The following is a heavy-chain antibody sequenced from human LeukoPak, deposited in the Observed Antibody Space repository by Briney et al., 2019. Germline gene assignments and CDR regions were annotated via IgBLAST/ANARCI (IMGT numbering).Heavy chain of an antibody. D-gene: IGHD2-15*01. CDR3: ARDAKGYCSGGRCYTDRDY. Sequence: SETLSLTCTVSGSSIRTYTHWGWIRQPPGKGLEWIGSIHHTGKTYYNPSLESRVTISVDTSKNQFSLKLSSVTAADTAVYYCARDAKGYCSGGRCYTDRDYWGQGTLVTVSS. V-gene: IGHV4-38-2*02. J-gene: IGHJ4*02. CDR2: IHHTGKT. CDR1: GSSIRTYTH.